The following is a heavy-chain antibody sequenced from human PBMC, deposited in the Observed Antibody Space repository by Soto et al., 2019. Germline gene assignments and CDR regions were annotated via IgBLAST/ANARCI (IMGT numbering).Heavy chain of an antibody. Sequence: GGSLRLSCAASGFTFSSYGMHWVRQAPGKGLEWVAVIWYDGSNKYYADSVKGRFTISRDNSKNTLYLQMNSLRAEDTTVYYCARDPLPWSSSWLYFDYWGQGTLVTVSS. CDR2: IWYDGSNK. V-gene: IGHV3-33*01. D-gene: IGHD6-13*01. J-gene: IGHJ4*02. CDR3: ARDPLPWSSSWLYFDY. CDR1: GFTFSSYG.